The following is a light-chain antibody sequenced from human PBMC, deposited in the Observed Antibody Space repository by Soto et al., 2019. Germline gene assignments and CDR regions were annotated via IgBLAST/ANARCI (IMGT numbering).Light chain of an antibody. Sequence: DIQMPQSPSTLSGSVGGSFPITGRASQTISSWLAWYQQKPGKAPKLLIYKASTLKSGVPSRFSGSGSGTEFTLTISSLQPDDFATYYCQHYNSYSEAFGQGTKVDIK. CDR2: KAS. V-gene: IGKV1-5*03. J-gene: IGKJ1*01. CDR1: QTISSW. CDR3: QHYNSYSEA.